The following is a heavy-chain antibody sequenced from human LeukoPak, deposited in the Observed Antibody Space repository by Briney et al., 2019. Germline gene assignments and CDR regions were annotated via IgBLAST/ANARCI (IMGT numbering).Heavy chain of an antibody. J-gene: IGHJ4*02. Sequence: QPGRSLRLSCAASGFTFDDYAMHWVRQAPGKGLEWVSLISGDGGSTYYADSVKGRFTISRDNSKNSLYLQMNSLRTEDTALYYCAKDMGIVGATGIFDYWGQGTLVTVSS. CDR1: GFTFDDYA. V-gene: IGHV3-43*02. CDR3: AKDMGIVGATGIFDY. CDR2: ISGDGGST. D-gene: IGHD1-26*01.